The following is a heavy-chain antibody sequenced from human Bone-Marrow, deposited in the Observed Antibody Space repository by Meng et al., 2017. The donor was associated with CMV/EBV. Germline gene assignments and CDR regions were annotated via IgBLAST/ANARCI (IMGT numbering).Heavy chain of an antibody. D-gene: IGHD6-6*01. CDR1: GFTFDDYT. V-gene: IGHV3-43*01. CDR2: ISWDGVST. CDR3: AKDGRGSSGAYYFDY. J-gene: IGHJ4*02. Sequence: GESLKISCAASGFTFDDYTMHWVRQAPGKGLEWVSLISWDGVSTYYADSVKGRFTISRGNSKTSLYLQMNSLRTEDTALYYCAKDGRGSSGAYYFDYWAQGTLATFSS.